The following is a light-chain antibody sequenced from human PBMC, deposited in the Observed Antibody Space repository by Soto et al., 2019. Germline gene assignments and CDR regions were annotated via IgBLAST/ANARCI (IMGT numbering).Light chain of an antibody. CDR1: QSITLS. Sequence: DIQMTQSPSSLSASVGDSVTITCRASQSITLSLNWYQQKPGKAPNLLINAASTLQSGVPSRFTGSGSGTDFTLTISSLKPEDFGTYYCQQSYSTPLPFGGGTKVEIK. J-gene: IGKJ4*01. CDR3: QQSYSTPLP. CDR2: AAS. V-gene: IGKV1-39*01.